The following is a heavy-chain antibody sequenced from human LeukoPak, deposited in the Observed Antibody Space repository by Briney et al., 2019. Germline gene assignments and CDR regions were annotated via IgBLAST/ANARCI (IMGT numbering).Heavy chain of an antibody. V-gene: IGHV1-18*01. Sequence: ASVKVSCEASGYTFTSYGISWVRQAPGQGLEWMGWISAYNGNTNYAQKLQGRVTMTTDTSTSTAYMELRSLRYDDTAVYYCARDLEPVVWELPLSAGYRGQGTLVTVSS. D-gene: IGHD1-26*01. CDR2: ISAYNGNT. CDR3: ARDLEPVVWELPLSAGY. J-gene: IGHJ4*02. CDR1: GYTFTSYG.